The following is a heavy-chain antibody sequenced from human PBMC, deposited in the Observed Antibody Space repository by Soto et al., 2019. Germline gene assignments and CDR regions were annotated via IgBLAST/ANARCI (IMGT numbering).Heavy chain of an antibody. CDR1: GFTFSTYW. CDR3: ARLNYDFWSDYAADY. V-gene: IGHV3-7*03. D-gene: IGHD3-3*01. CDR2: IKQDGNEK. J-gene: IGHJ4*02. Sequence: GGSLRLSCAASGFTFSTYWMTWVRQAPGKGLEWVAKIKQDGNEKYYVDSVKGRFTISRDNAENSLYLQMNSLRAEDTAVYYCARLNYDFWSDYAADYWGQGTLVTVSS.